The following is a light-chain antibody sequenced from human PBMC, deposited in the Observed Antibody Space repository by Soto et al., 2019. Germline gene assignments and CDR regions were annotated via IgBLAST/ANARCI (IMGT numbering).Light chain of an antibody. Sequence: DMVMTQSPATLSVSPGERATLSCRASQSVSSNLAWYQQKPGQAPRLLIYGASTRATGIPARFSGSGSGTEFTLTISSLQSEDFAVYYCQQRSTWPPSITFGQGTRLEIK. CDR2: GAS. V-gene: IGKV3-15*01. CDR3: QQRSTWPPSIT. J-gene: IGKJ5*01. CDR1: QSVSSN.